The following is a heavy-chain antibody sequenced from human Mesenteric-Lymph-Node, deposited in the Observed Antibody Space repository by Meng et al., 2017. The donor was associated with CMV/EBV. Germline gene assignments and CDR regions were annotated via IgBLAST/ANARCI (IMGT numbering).Heavy chain of an antibody. CDR1: GFTFSSYG. V-gene: IGHV3-30*02. D-gene: IGHD2-2*02. Sequence: GGSLRLSCAASGFTFSSYGIHWVRQTPGKGLEWVAFIRYDGSNKYYADSVKGRFTISRDNSKNTLYLQMNSLRAEDTAVYYCAKGEYCSNTSCYTHIGGFDYWGQGTLVTVSS. CDR2: IRYDGSNK. J-gene: IGHJ4*02. CDR3: AKGEYCSNTSCYTHIGGFDY.